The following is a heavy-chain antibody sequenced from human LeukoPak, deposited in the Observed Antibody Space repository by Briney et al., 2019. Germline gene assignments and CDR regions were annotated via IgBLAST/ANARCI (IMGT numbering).Heavy chain of an antibody. CDR2: IWNDGSDK. J-gene: IGHJ4*02. Sequence: GRSLRLSCVASGFTFSRYCMHWVRQAPGKVLEWVAVIWNDGSDKYYADSVKGRFTISRDNSQNTLSLQMNGLRAEDTAVYSCARYHDCGRHLDYWGQGTLVTVSS. V-gene: IGHV3-33*01. D-gene: IGHD4-17*01. CDR3: ARYHDCGRHLDY. CDR1: GFTFSRYC.